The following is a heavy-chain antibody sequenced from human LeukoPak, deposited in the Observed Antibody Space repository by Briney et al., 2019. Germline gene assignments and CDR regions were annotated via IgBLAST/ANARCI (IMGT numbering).Heavy chain of an antibody. D-gene: IGHD4-23*01. Sequence: SETLSLTCTVSGGSISSYYWSWIRQPPGKGLEWIGYIYYSGSTSYNPSLKSRVTTSVDTSKNQFSLKLTSVTAADTAVYYCARYRGNSNGGFDPWGQGTLVTVSS. V-gene: IGHV4-59*01. CDR1: GGSISSYY. CDR2: IYYSGST. CDR3: ARYRGNSNGGFDP. J-gene: IGHJ5*02.